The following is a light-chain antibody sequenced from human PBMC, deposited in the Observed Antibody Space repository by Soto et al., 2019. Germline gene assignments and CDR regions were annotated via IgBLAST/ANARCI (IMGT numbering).Light chain of an antibody. J-gene: IGLJ1*01. CDR2: DNN. V-gene: IGLV1-51*01. Sequence: QSVLTQPPSVSAAPGQKVTISCSGSSSNIGNNYVSWYQQLPGTAPKLLIYDNNKRPSGIPDRFSGSKSGTSATLGITGLQNGEEVEYYCGTWDSSLSACYVLGTGTKVTVL. CDR3: GTWDSSLSACYV. CDR1: SSNIGNNY.